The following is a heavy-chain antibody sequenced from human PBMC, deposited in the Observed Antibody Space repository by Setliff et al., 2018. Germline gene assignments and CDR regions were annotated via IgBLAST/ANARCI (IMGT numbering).Heavy chain of an antibody. CDR1: GFSFSSYT. Sequence: PGGSLRLSCAASGFSFSSYTMNWVRQAPGKGLEWVSSIGGSSNTIFYADSVKGRFTISRDNAKNSLYLQMSSLRAEDTAVYYCARTCSGSGCYAGLESWGQGTPVTVSS. CDR3: ARTCSGSGCYAGLES. V-gene: IGHV3-48*01. J-gene: IGHJ4*02. CDR2: IGGSSNTI. D-gene: IGHD2-15*01.